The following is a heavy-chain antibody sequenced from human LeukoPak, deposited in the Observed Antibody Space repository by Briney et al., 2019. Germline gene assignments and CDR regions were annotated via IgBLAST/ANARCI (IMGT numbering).Heavy chain of an antibody. D-gene: IGHD5-18*01. J-gene: IGHJ4*02. CDR3: ARGGLDGWIHLWPSSHFDY. CDR1: GFTFSSSW. CDR2: IKQDGSET. V-gene: IGHV3-7*01. Sequence: GGSLRLSCAASGFTFSSSWMNWVRQAPGKGLVWVANIKQDGSETYYVDSVKGRFTISRDNARNSLYLQMSSLRVEDTAVYYCARGGLDGWIHLWPSSHFDYWGQGTLVTVSS.